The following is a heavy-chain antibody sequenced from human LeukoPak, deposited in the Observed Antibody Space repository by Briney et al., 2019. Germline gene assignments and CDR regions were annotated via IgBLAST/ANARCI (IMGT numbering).Heavy chain of an antibody. CDR2: IYHSGST. D-gene: IGHD2-2*02. J-gene: IGHJ4*02. CDR1: GGSISSGGYY. CDR3: ARGGCSSTSCYTGFDY. V-gene: IGHV4-30-2*01. Sequence: PSETLXLTCTVSGGSISSGGYYWSWIRQPPGKGLEWIGYIYHSGSTYYNPSLKSRVTISVDRSKNQFSLKLSSVTAADTAVYYCARGGCSSTSCYTGFDYWGQGTLVTVSS.